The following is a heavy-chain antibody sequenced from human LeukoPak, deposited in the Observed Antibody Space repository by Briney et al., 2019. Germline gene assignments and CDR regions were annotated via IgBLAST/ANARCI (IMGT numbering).Heavy chain of an antibody. CDR2: ISTYNGNT. CDR1: GYTFTSYG. V-gene: IGHV1-18*01. D-gene: IGHD3-22*01. J-gene: IGHJ4*02. CDR3: ARHPYYDSRGYYVY. Sequence: ASVKVSCKASGYTFTSYGISWVRQAPGHGLEWMGWISTYNGNTNYAQKFQGRVTMTTDTSTTTAYMELRSLRSDDTAIYYCARHPYYDSRGYYVYWGQGTLVTVSS.